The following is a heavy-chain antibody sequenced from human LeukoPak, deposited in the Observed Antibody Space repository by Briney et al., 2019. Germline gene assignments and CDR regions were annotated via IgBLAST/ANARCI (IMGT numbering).Heavy chain of an antibody. D-gene: IGHD6-19*01. CDR1: GFTFKDYN. J-gene: IGHJ4*02. CDR2: ISGNGGST. CDR3: AKEEVSGWSEADY. V-gene: IGHV3-43*01. Sequence: GGSLRLSCAASGFTFKDYNMHWARQAPGKGLEWVSLISGNGGSTFYADSVKGRFTISRDNSKNSLYLQMNSLRTDDTALYYCAKEEVSGWSEADYWGQGTLVTVSS.